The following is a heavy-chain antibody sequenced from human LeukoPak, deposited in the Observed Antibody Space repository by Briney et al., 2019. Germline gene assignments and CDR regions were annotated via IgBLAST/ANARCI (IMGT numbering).Heavy chain of an antibody. CDR3: AKAKGGVPAAPRITMAAPLDY. Sequence: PGGSLRLSCAASGFTFSSYEMNWVRQAPGKGLEWVSYISSSGSTTYYADSVKGRFTISRDNSKNTLYLQMNSLRAEDTAVYYCAKAKGGVPAAPRITMAAPLDYWGQGTLVTVSS. D-gene: IGHD2-2*01. CDR2: ISSSGSTT. V-gene: IGHV3-48*03. J-gene: IGHJ4*02. CDR1: GFTFSSYE.